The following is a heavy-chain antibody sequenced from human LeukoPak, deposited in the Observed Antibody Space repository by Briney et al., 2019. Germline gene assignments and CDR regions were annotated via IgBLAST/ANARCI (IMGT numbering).Heavy chain of an antibody. CDR2: IYYSGST. D-gene: IGHD6-19*01. CDR1: GGSISSGGYY. J-gene: IGHJ6*02. Sequence: SETLSLTCTVSGGSISSGGYYWSWIRQHPGKGLEWIGYIYYSGSTYYNPSLKSRVTISVDTSKNQFSLKLSSVTAADTAVYYCASHQYSSGWYLSYQQGWYGMDVWGQGTTVTVSS. CDR3: ASHQYSSGWYLSYQQGWYGMDV. V-gene: IGHV4-31*03.